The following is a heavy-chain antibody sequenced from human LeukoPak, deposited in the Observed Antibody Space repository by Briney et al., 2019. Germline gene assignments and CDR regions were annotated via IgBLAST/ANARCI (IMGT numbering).Heavy chain of an antibody. CDR2: INPNSGGT. CDR3: ARARYSSSSFDP. J-gene: IGHJ5*02. D-gene: IGHD6-6*01. V-gene: IGHV1-2*04. Sequence: GASVKVSCKASGYTFTSYGISWVRQAPGQGLEWMGWINPNSGGTNYAQKFQGWVTMTRDTSISTAYMELSRLRSDDAAVYYCARARYSSSSFDPWGQGTLVTVSS. CDR1: GYTFTSYG.